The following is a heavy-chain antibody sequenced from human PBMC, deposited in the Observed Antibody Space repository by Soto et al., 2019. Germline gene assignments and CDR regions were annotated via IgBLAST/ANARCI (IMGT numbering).Heavy chain of an antibody. CDR2: ISDSGDTT. CDR3: AKDLVGELWR. J-gene: IGHJ4*02. CDR1: GFTFSTFA. D-gene: IGHD1-7*01. Sequence: EVQLLESGGGLAQPGGSLRLSCAASGFTFSTFAMTWVRQTPGRGLEWVSRISDSGDTTYYGDYVKGRFTISRDNTKNTLYLQMNSLRAEDTAIYYCAKDLVGELWRWGQGTLVTVSS. V-gene: IGHV3-23*01.